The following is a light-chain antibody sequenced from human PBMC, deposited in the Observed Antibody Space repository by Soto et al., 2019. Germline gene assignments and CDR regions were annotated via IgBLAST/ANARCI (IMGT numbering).Light chain of an antibody. Sequence: EIVMTQSPATLSVSPGERATLSCRASQSVSSKLVWYQRKPGQAPRLLIYDASTRATGMPGRFSGSGSGTEFTLTISSLQSEDFAVYYCQHRMNWPLTFGQGTRLEIK. V-gene: IGKV3-15*01. J-gene: IGKJ5*01. CDR2: DAS. CDR3: QHRMNWPLT. CDR1: QSVSSK.